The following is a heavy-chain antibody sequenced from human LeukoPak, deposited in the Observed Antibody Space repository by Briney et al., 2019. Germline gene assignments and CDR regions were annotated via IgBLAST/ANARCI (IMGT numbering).Heavy chain of an antibody. CDR1: GFTFSDYY. Sequence: GGSLRLSCAASGFTFSDYYVSWIRQTPGKGLEWVSYISSSDSTIYYADSVKGRFTISRDNAKNSLYLQMNSLRAEDTAVYYCARDGTRYCSSTSCYSGYYYYGMDVWGQGTTVTVSS. D-gene: IGHD2-2*02. V-gene: IGHV3-11*01. CDR3: ARDGTRYCSSTSCYSGYYYYGMDV. J-gene: IGHJ6*02. CDR2: ISSSDSTI.